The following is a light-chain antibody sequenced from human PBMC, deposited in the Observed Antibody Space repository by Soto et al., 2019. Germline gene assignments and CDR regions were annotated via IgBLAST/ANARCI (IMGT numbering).Light chain of an antibody. CDR2: WGS. J-gene: IGKJ1*01. V-gene: IGKV2-28*01. CDR3: MQAIQTRT. Sequence: IVMTQSPLSLPVTPGEPASISSMSSQNNLHSDGFNYLDWYLQKPGQSPQLLIFWGSYRASGVPDRFSGSGSGTDFALRISRVEAEDVGVYYCMQAIQTRTFGPGTKVDIK. CDR1: QNNLHSDGFNY.